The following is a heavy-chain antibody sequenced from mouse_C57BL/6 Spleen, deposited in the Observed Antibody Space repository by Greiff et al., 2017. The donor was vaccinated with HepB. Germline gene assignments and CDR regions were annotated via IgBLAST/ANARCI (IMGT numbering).Heavy chain of an antibody. V-gene: IGHV1-62-2*01. CDR3: ARHEDIPLYSISLYYFDY. J-gene: IGHJ2*01. D-gene: IGHD6-2*01. CDR2: FYPGSGSI. Sequence: QVQLQQSGAELVKPGASVKLSCKASGYTFTEYTIHWVKQRSGQGLEWIGWFYPGSGSIKYNEKFKDKATLTADKSSSTVYMELSRLTSEDSAGYFCARHEDIPLYSISLYYFDYWGEGTTLTVSS. CDR1: GYTFTEYT.